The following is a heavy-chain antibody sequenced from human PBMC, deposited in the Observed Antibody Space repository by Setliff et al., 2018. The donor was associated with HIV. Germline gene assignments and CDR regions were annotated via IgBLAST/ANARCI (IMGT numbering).Heavy chain of an antibody. CDR2: MNPNSGVS. CDR1: GHTFTNYD. J-gene: IGHJ6*02. Sequence: ASVKVSCKPPGHTFTNYDIHWMRRAPGQGLEWMGWMNPNSGVSGYALKFHDRVTRTRDTSITTLYMELSSLTSVDTAVYYCARGKGVGGVIITGGLDVWGQGTTVTVSS. D-gene: IGHD3-10*01. V-gene: IGHV1-8*01. CDR3: ARGKGVGGVIITGGLDV.